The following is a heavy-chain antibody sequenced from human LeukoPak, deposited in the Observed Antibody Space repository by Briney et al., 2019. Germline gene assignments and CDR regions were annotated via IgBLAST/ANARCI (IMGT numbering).Heavy chain of an antibody. J-gene: IGHJ4*02. CDR2: IHSDGRTT. CDR3: ATWGYCDSGTCDPG. D-gene: IGHD2-15*01. Sequence: PGGSLRLSCAASGFTLSSYWMEWVRQAPGKGLVWVSCIHSDGRTTSYADSVKGRFTISRDNAKNTLCLQMDSLRAEDTAVYYCATWGYCDSGTCDPGWGQGALVTVSS. CDR1: GFTLSSYW. V-gene: IGHV3-74*01.